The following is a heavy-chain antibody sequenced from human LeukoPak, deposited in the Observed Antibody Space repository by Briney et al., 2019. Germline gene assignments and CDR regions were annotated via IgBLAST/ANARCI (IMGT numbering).Heavy chain of an antibody. J-gene: IGHJ3*02. V-gene: IGHV1-2*02. CDR2: INPKSGGA. D-gene: IGHD3-22*01. Sequence: ASVKVSCKASGFTFNAYNIHWVRQAPGQGLEWMGWINPKSGGANYAQKFQGRVTMTRDTSISTAYMELSRLRSDDTAVYYCARERWQQYYYDSSGPDEGAFDIWGQGTMVTVSS. CDR3: ARERWQQYYYDSSGPDEGAFDI. CDR1: GFTFNAYN.